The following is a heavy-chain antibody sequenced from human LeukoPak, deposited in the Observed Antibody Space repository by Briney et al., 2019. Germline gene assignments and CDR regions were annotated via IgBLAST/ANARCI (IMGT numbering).Heavy chain of an antibody. CDR2: ISSSGSTI. CDR1: GFPFSDYY. D-gene: IGHD3-22*01. J-gene: IGHJ4*02. CDR3: ARDGLSSGYVLASGDY. Sequence: PGGSLRLSCAASGFPFSDYYMSWIRQAPGKGLEWVSYISSSGSTIYYADSVKGRFTISRDNAKNSLYLQMNSLRAEATAVYYCARDGLSSGYVLASGDYWGQGTLVTVSS. V-gene: IGHV3-11*04.